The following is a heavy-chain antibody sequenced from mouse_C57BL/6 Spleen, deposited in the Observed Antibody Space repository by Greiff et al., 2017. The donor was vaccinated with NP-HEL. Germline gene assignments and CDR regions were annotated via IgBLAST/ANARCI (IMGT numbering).Heavy chain of an antibody. CDR2: ISSGSSTI. Sequence: EVQLVESGGGLVKPGGSLKLSCAASGFTFSDYGMHWVRQAPEKGLEWVAYISSGSSTIYYADTVKGRFTISRDNAKNILFLQMTSLRSEDTAMYYCAVDGYYAYFDYWGQGTTLTVSS. V-gene: IGHV5-17*01. J-gene: IGHJ2*01. CDR1: GFTFSDYG. D-gene: IGHD2-3*01. CDR3: AVDGYYAYFDY.